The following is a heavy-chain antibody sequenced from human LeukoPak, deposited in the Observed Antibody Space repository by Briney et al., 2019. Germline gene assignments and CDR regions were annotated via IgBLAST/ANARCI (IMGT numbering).Heavy chain of an antibody. D-gene: IGHD3-9*01. CDR1: GGSISSSSYY. J-gene: IGHJ5*02. CDR2: IYYSGST. V-gene: IGHV4-39*07. CDR3: ARTHFDSLGWFDP. Sequence: PSETLSLTSTGSGGSISSSSYYWGWIRQPPGKGLERIGSIYYSGSTYYNPSLKSRVTLSVDTSNNQFSLKVLSVTAADTALYFCARTHFDSLGWFDPWGQGIQVIVSS.